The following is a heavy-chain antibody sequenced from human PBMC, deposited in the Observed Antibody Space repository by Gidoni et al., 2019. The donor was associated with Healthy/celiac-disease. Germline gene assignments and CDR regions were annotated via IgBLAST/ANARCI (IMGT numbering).Heavy chain of an antibody. CDR2: IIPIFGTA. D-gene: IGHD6-19*01. J-gene: IGHJ3*02. CDR3: ARDRSPAVAGLHDAFDI. V-gene: IGHV1-69*01. Sequence: QVQLVQSGAEGKKPGSSVKVSCKASGGTFSSYSISWVRQAPGQGLEWRGGIIPIFGTANYAQKFQGIVTITADESTITAYMELSSLRSDDTAVYYCARDRSPAVAGLHDAFDIWGQGTMVTVSS. CDR1: GGTFSSYS.